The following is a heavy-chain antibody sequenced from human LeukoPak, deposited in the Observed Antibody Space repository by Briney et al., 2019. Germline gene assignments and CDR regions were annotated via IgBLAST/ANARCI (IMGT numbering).Heavy chain of an antibody. CDR1: GITFSNYA. J-gene: IGHJ6*03. Sequence: GGSLRLSCAASGITFSNYAMSWVRQAPGKGLEWVSIIGYRGGSIYYAYSVKGRFTISRDNSKNTLSLQMNGLRPEDTAVYYCAKSWGSTKPYYNYMDVWGKGTTVTVSS. D-gene: IGHD1-26*01. CDR3: AKSWGSTKPYYNYMDV. CDR2: IGYRGGSI. V-gene: IGHV3-23*01.